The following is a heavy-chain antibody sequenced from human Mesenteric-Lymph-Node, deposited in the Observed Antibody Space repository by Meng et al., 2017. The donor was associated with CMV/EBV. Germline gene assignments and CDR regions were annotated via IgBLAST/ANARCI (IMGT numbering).Heavy chain of an antibody. Sequence: ASVKVSCKASGYTFTSYDITWVRQAPGQGLEWMGWISAYNGDTNYAQKFQGRVTMTTDASTSTAYVELRSLRSDDTAVYYCARDDSSTSWGGYFRHWGQGTLVTVSS. CDR1: GYTFTSYD. D-gene: IGHD2-2*01. V-gene: IGHV1-18*01. CDR3: ARDDSSTSWGGYFRH. CDR2: ISAYNGDT. J-gene: IGHJ1*01.